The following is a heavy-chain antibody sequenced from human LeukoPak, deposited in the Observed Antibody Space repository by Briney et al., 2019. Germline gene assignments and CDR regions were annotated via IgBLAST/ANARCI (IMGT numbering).Heavy chain of an antibody. Sequence: SETLSLTCTVSGGSISSYYWSWIRQPAGKGLEWIGRIYTSGSTNYNPSLKSRVTMSVDTSKNQFSLKLSSVTAADTAVYYCARGPSQWLEEYYFDYWGQGTLVTVSS. V-gene: IGHV4-4*07. CDR1: GGSISSYY. CDR3: ARGPSQWLEEYYFDY. CDR2: IYTSGST. J-gene: IGHJ4*02. D-gene: IGHD6-19*01.